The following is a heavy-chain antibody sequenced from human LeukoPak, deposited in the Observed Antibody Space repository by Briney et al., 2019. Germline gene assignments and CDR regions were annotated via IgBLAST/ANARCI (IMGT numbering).Heavy chain of an antibody. CDR3: ATAQEMATILYY. CDR1: GYTLTELS. V-gene: IGHV1-24*01. Sequence: ASVKVSCKVSGYTLTELSMHWVRQAPGKGLEWMGGLDPEDGETIYAQKFQGRVTMTEDTSTDTAYMELSSLRSEDTAVYYCATAQEMATILYYWGQGTLVTVSS. D-gene: IGHD5-24*01. J-gene: IGHJ4*02. CDR2: LDPEDGET.